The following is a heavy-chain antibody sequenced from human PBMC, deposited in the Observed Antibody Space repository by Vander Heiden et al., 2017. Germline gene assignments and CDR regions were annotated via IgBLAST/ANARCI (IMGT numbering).Heavy chain of an antibody. Sequence: EVQLLESGGGLVQPGGSLRLSCAAPGFTFSSYAMGWVRQAPGKGLEWVSAISGSGGSTYYADSVKGRFTISRDNSKNTLYLQMNSLRAEDTAVYYCAKDTRDAMVRGVISAFDYWGQGTLVTVSS. D-gene: IGHD3-10*01. CDR1: GFTFSSYA. CDR3: AKDTRDAMVRGVISAFDY. CDR2: ISGSGGST. V-gene: IGHV3-23*01. J-gene: IGHJ4*02.